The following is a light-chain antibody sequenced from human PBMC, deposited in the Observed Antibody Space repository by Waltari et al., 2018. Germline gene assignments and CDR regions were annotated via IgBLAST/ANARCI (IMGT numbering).Light chain of an antibody. CDR3: QQVNSFRT. V-gene: IGKV1-9*01. CDR2: AAS. J-gene: IGKJ1*01. Sequence: DIQLTQSPSFLSASVVDRVTITCRASQDISRYLAWYQQKPGKAPKLLIYAASTLQSGVPSRFSGSGSGTAFTLTISSLQPEDFATYYCQQVNSFRTFGQGTKVEIK. CDR1: QDISRY.